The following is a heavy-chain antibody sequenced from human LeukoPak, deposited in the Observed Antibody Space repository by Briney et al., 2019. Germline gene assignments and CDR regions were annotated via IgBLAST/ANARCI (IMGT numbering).Heavy chain of an antibody. CDR1: GGSFSGYY. Sequence: SETLSLTCAVYGGSFSGYYWSWIRQPPGKGLEWIGEINHSGSTNYNPSPKSRVTISVDTSKNQFSLKLSSVTAADTAVYYCARESPAMVVYFDYWGQGTLVTVSS. CDR2: INHSGST. D-gene: IGHD5-18*01. V-gene: IGHV4-34*01. J-gene: IGHJ4*02. CDR3: ARESPAMVVYFDY.